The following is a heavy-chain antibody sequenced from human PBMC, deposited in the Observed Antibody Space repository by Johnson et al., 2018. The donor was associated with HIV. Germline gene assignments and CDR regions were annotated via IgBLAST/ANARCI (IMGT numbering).Heavy chain of an antibody. CDR3: AKDPYGYYYDASGLTAFDI. CDR1: GFTFSSYW. CDR2: IKQDGREK. J-gene: IGHJ3*02. Sequence: VQLVESGGGLVQPGGSLRLSCAASGFTFSSYWMSWVRQAPGKGLEWVANIKQDGREKYYVDSVKGRFSISRDNAKNSLDLQMNSLRAEDTAVYYCAKDPYGYYYDASGLTAFDIWGQGTMVTVSS. D-gene: IGHD3-22*01. V-gene: IGHV3-7*05.